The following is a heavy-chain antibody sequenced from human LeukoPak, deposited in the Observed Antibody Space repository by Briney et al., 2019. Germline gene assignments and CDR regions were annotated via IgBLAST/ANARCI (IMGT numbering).Heavy chain of an antibody. CDR2: ISYDGSNK. CDR1: GFTFSSYA. V-gene: IGHV3-30-3*01. D-gene: IGHD3-22*01. CDR3: AKGSLDYYDSSGYYDY. J-gene: IGHJ4*02. Sequence: GGSLRLSCAASGFTFSSYAMSWVRQAPGKGLEWVAVISYDGSNKYYADSVKGRFTISRDNSKNTLYLQMNSLRAEGTAVYYCAKGSLDYYDSSGYYDYWGQGTLVTVSS.